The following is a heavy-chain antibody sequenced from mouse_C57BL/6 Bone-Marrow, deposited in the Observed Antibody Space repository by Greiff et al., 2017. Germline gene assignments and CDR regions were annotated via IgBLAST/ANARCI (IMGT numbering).Heavy chain of an antibody. CDR2: ISSGGSYT. V-gene: IGHV5-6*01. CDR3: ARQANCAWFAY. J-gene: IGHJ3*01. CDR1: GFTFSSYG. Sequence: EVQLVESGGDLVKPGGSLKLSCAASGFTFSSYGMSWVRQTPDKRLEWVATISSGGSYTYYPDSVKGRFTISRDNAKNTLYLQMSSLKSEDTAMYYCARQANCAWFAYWGQGTLVTVSA. D-gene: IGHD4-1*01.